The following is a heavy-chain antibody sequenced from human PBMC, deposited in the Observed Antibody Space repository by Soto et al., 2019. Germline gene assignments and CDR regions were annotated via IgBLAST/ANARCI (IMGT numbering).Heavy chain of an antibody. CDR3: AIRGMTTVTTYFDY. Sequence: QVQLVQSGAEVKKPGSSVKVSCKASGGTFSSYTISWVRQAPGQGLEWMGRIIPILGIANYAQKFQGRVTITADKSTSTAYMELRSLRSEDTAVYYCAIRGMTTVTTYFDYWGQGTLVTVSS. D-gene: IGHD4-17*01. CDR2: IIPILGIA. CDR1: GGTFSSYT. V-gene: IGHV1-69*02. J-gene: IGHJ4*02.